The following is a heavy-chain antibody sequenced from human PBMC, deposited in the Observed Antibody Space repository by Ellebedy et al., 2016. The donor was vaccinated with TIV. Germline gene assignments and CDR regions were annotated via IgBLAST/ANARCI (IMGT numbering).Heavy chain of an antibody. CDR1: GFTFSNYY. V-gene: IGHV3-11*01. CDR2: ISSSGGTV. D-gene: IGHD1-26*01. Sequence: GGSLRLXXAASGFTFSNYYMSWIRQAPGEGLEWVSYISSSGGTVYYADSVKGRLTISRDNAKNSLYLQMNSLRAEDTAVYYCATASSSGTNDYWGQGTLVTVSS. CDR3: ATASSSGTNDY. J-gene: IGHJ4*02.